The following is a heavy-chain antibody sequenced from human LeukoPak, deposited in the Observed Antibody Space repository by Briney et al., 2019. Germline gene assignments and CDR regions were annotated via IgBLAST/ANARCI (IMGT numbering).Heavy chain of an antibody. J-gene: IGHJ4*02. V-gene: IGHV1-18*01. CDR2: ISTSTGDT. CDR1: GYSFILYG. Sequence: GASVKVSCKTSGYSFILYGISWGRQAPGQGPEWMGCISTSTGDTKYTQKFQGRVTLTTDTSTSTAYMELSSLRSDDTAVYYCARDDNYGIFVNVDYWGQGTLVTVSS. CDR3: ARDDNYGIFVNVDY. D-gene: IGHD4-11*01.